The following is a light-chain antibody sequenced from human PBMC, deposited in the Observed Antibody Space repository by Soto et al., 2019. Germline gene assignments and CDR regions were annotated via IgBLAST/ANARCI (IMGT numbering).Light chain of an antibody. J-gene: IGKJ3*01. V-gene: IGKV1-33*01. Sequence: DIQMTQSPSSLSASVGDRVTITCQASQDISNYLNWYQQKPGKAPKLLIYDASNLETGVPSRFSGSGSGTDFTFTISSLQPEDIATYYCQQYDNLPGGVTFCPGTKVDIK. CDR2: DAS. CDR1: QDISNY. CDR3: QQYDNLPGGVT.